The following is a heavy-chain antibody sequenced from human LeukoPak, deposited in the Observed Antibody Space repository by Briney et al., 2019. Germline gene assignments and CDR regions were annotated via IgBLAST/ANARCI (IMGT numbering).Heavy chain of an antibody. D-gene: IGHD3/OR15-3a*01. Sequence: ASVKVSCKASGGTFSNYAISWVRQAPGQGLEWMGGIIPIFGTANYAQKFQGRVTITADKSTSTAYMELSSLRSEDTAVYYCASHAKTAWTNQRNYYYYMDVWGKGTTVTVSS. J-gene: IGHJ6*03. CDR3: ASHAKTAWTNQRNYYYYMDV. V-gene: IGHV1-69*06. CDR1: GGTFSNYA. CDR2: IIPIFGTA.